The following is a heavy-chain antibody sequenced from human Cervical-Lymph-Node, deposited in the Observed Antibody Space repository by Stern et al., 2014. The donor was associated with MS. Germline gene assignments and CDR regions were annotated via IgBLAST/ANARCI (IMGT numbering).Heavy chain of an antibody. Sequence: VQLVESGAEVEKPGASVKVSCKASGYNFTVYYIHWVRQAPGQGLEWMGLINPSTGSTSHAQKVQGRVTMHSDTSTSTVYMEMSSLRSEDTAVYYCARQNLVRGISELDYWGQGTLLIVSS. D-gene: IGHD3-10*01. CDR2: INPSTGST. V-gene: IGHV1-46*01. CDR3: ARQNLVRGISELDY. J-gene: IGHJ4*02. CDR1: GYNFTVYY.